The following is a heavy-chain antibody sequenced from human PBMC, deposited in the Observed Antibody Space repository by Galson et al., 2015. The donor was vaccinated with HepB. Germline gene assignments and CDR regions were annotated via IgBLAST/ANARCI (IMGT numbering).Heavy chain of an antibody. Sequence: SLRLPCAASGFRFSSFDMHWVRQTPGKGLEWVAVISGGGGITIYAESVKGRFTISRDNPKNTLYLQMDSLRSDDTAVYFCARDLVSDIPDHFDYWGQGTLVTVSS. J-gene: IGHJ4*02. CDR3: ARDLVSDIPDHFDY. D-gene: IGHD1-14*01. V-gene: IGHV3-30-3*01. CDR1: GFRFSSFD. CDR2: ISGGGGIT.